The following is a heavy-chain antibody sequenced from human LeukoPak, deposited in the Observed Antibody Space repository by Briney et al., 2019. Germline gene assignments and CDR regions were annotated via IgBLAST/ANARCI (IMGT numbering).Heavy chain of an antibody. CDR1: GYTFTSYG. CDR2: ISAYNGNT. CDR3: ARDLPPNYYDSSGYPGDY. Sequence: ASVKVSCKASGYTFTSYGVSWVRQAPGQGLEWMGWISAYNGNTNYAQKLHGRVTMTTDTSTSTAYMELRSLRSDDTAVYYCARDLPPNYYDSSGYPGDYWGQGTLVTVSS. D-gene: IGHD3-22*01. V-gene: IGHV1-18*01. J-gene: IGHJ4*02.